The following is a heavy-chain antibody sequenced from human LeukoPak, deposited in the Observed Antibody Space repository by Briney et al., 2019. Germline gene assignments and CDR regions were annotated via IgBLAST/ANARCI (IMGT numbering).Heavy chain of an antibody. CDR1: GGTFSSYA. CDR2: IIPILGIA. D-gene: IGHD3-16*02. CDR3: AKERANDLGELSGYDTLYFHR. V-gene: IGHV1-69*04. Sequence: SVKVSCKASGGTFSSYAISWVRQAPGQGLEWMGRIIPILGIANYAQKFQGRVTITADKSTSTAYMELSSLRAEDTAVYYCAKERANDLGELSGYDTLYFHRWGQGTLVTVSS. J-gene: IGHJ1*01.